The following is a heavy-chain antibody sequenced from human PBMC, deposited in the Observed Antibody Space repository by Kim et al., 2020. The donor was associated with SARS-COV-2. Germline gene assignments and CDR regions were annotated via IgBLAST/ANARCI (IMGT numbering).Heavy chain of an antibody. J-gene: IGHJ4*02. D-gene: IGHD1-26*01. CDR1: DGSFSGYY. V-gene: IGHV4-34*01. CDR2: INHSGST. CDR3: ARGCVGATTDCPSY. Sequence: SETLSLTCAVYDGSFSGYYWSWIRQPPGKGLEWIGEINHSGSTNYNPSLKSRVTISVDTSKNQFSLKLSSVTAADTAVYYCARGCVGATTDCPSYWGQGTLVTVSS.